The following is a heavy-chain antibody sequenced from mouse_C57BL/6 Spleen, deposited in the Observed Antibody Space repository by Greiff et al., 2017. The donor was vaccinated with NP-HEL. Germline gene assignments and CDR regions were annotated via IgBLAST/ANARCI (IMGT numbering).Heavy chain of an antibody. CDR1: GFSLTSYG. J-gene: IGHJ4*01. CDR2: IWSGGST. D-gene: IGHD2-3*01. V-gene: IGHV2-2*01. Sequence: VQLQESGPGLVQPSQCLSITCTVSGFSLTSYGVHWVRQSPGKGLEWLGVIWSGGSTDYNAAFISRLSISKDNSKSQVFFKMNSLQADDTAIYYCARKGGYYGYYAMDYWGQGTSVTVAS. CDR3: ARKGGYYGYYAMDY.